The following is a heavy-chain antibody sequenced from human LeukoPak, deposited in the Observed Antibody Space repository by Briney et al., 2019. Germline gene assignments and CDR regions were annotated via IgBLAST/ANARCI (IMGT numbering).Heavy chain of an antibody. J-gene: IGHJ6*03. V-gene: IGHV4-38-2*01. CDR1: GYSISSGYY. CDR3: ARQSVSGTGYYYYMDV. Sequence: SETLSLTCAVSGYSISSGYYWGWIRQPPGKGLEWIGSIYHSGSTYYNPSLKSRVTISVDTSKNQFSLKLSSVTAADTAVYYCARQSVSGTGYYYYMDVWGKGTTVTVSS. D-gene: IGHD1-1*01. CDR2: IYHSGST.